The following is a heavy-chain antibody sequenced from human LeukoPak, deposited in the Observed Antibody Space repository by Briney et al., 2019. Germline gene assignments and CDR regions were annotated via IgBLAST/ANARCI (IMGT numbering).Heavy chain of an antibody. D-gene: IGHD6-6*01. Sequence: PGGPLRLSCSASGFTFSRYWMSWVRQAPGKGLEWVANIKQDGSEKDYVDSVKGRFTISRDNAKISLYLQMNSLTAEDTAVYYCARESFAARWDWGQGTLVTVSS. CDR2: IKQDGSEK. J-gene: IGHJ4*02. CDR3: ARESFAARWD. V-gene: IGHV3-7*01. CDR1: GFTFSRYW.